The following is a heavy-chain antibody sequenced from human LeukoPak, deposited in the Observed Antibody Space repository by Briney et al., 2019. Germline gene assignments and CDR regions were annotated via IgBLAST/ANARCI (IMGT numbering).Heavy chain of an antibody. V-gene: IGHV3-30*02. J-gene: IGHJ4*02. CDR3: ARARECDY. D-gene: IGHD3-10*01. Sequence: GGSLRLSCAASGFTFSSYGMHWVRQAPGKGLEWVAFIRYDGSNKYYADSVKGRFTISRDNAKNSLYLQMNSLRAEDTAVYYCARARECDYWGQGTLVTVSS. CDR2: IRYDGSNK. CDR1: GFTFSSYG.